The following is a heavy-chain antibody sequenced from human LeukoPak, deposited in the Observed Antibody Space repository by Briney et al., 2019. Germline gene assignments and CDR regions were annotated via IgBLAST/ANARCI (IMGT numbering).Heavy chain of an antibody. CDR2: ISSDSSYI. D-gene: IGHD1-26*01. CDR1: GFTFSSYT. Sequence: GGSLRRSCAASGFTFSSYTMNWVRQAPGKGLEWVSSISSDSSYIHYADSMKGRFSISRDNAKNSLYLQMNSLRADDTAVYYCARDPWSYWSYWGQGTLVTVSS. V-gene: IGHV3-21*01. CDR3: ARDPWSYWSY. J-gene: IGHJ4*02.